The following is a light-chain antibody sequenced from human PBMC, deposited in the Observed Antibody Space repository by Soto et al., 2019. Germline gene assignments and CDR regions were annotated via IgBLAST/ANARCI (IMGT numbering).Light chain of an antibody. CDR3: QQYNNWPLIT. Sequence: IVLTQSPGTLSLSPGERATLSCRASQSVTSTHLAWYQQKPGQAPRLLIHDASYRATGIPARFSGSGSGTDFTLTISSLEPEDFAVYYCQQYNNWPLITFGQGTRLEIK. V-gene: IGKV3D-20*02. CDR2: DAS. J-gene: IGKJ5*01. CDR1: QSVTSTH.